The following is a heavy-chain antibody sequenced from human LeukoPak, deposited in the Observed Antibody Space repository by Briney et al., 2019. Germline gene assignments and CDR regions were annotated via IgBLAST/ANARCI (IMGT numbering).Heavy chain of an antibody. CDR1: GDSVSSNTAS. J-gene: IGHJ4*02. CDR3: ARATSHFDN. CDR2: TYSRSKWYN. Sequence: SQTLSLTCAISGDSVSSNTASWNWIRQSPSRGLEWLGRTYSRSKWYNEYAASMKSRITINSDTSKNQFSLQLNSVTPEDTAVYYWARATSHFDNGGQGTLVTFSS. V-gene: IGHV6-1*01.